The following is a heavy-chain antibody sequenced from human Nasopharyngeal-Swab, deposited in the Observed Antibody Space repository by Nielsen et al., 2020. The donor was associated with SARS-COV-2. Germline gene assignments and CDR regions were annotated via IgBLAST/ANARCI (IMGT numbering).Heavy chain of an antibody. Sequence: SETLSLTCGLNGASFSGYYWGWIRQPPGKGLEWIGDITRSGNTNYNPSLKSRVTISVDTSKNQFSLKLSSVTAADTAVYYCARHDYDFWSGYYKGGWFDPWGQGTLVTVSS. CDR2: ITRSGNT. D-gene: IGHD3-3*01. CDR3: ARHDYDFWSGYYKGGWFDP. V-gene: IGHV4-34*01. J-gene: IGHJ5*02. CDR1: GASFSGYY.